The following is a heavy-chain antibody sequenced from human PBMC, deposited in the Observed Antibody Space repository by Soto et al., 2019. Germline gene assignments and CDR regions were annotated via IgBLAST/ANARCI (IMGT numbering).Heavy chain of an antibody. CDR2: IFHGGNT. Sequence: PAETLSLTCAVSGFFIISGNCLVLIRNPRGKVLEWIGSIFHGGNTYYNPSLKSRVTISVDMSKNQFSLKLNSVTAADTAVYYCARARWYDAFDVWGQGTVVTVSS. V-gene: IGHV4-38-2*01. CDR1: GFFIISGNC. CDR3: ARARWYDAFDV. J-gene: IGHJ3*01. D-gene: IGHD2-15*01.